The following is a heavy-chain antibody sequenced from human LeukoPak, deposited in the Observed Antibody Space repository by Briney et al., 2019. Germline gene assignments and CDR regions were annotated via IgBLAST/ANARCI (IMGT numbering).Heavy chain of an antibody. J-gene: IGHJ2*01. D-gene: IGHD4-17*01. CDR2: ISSSSSTI. CDR1: GFTFSSYS. CDR3: ARGPRDYGDYVLSNYYWYFDL. V-gene: IGHV3-48*01. Sequence: PGGSLRLSCAASGFTFSSYSMNWVRQAPGKGLEWVSYISSSSSTIYYADSVKGRFTISRDNAKNSLYLQMNSLRAEDTAVYYCARGPRDYGDYVLSNYYWYFDLWGRGTLVTVSS.